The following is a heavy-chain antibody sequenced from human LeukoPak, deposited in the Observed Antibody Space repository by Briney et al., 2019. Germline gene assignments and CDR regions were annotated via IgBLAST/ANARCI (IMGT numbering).Heavy chain of an antibody. J-gene: IGHJ6*02. Sequence: PGGSLRLSCAASGFTFSSYGMHWVRQAPGKGLEWVANIKQDGSEKYYVDSVKGRFTISRDNAKNSLYLQMNSLRAEDTAVYYCARVVRGSGSYYPYYYYYGMDVWGQGTTVTVSS. CDR1: GFTFSSYG. CDR2: IKQDGSEK. V-gene: IGHV3-7*01. D-gene: IGHD3-10*01. CDR3: ARVVRGSGSYYPYYYYYGMDV.